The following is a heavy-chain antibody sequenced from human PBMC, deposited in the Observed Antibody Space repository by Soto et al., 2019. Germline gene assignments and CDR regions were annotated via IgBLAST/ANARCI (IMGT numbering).Heavy chain of an antibody. V-gene: IGHV4-31*03. Sequence: PSETLSLTYTVSGGSISSGGYYWSWIRQHPGKGLEWVGHISYSGSTTYNPSLKSRVTISVDTSKNQFSLKLNSVTAADTAVYYCARLGGYYQAFDQWGQGSLVTVSS. D-gene: IGHD3-22*01. CDR1: GGSISSGGYY. J-gene: IGHJ4*02. CDR3: ARLGGYYQAFDQ. CDR2: ISYSGST.